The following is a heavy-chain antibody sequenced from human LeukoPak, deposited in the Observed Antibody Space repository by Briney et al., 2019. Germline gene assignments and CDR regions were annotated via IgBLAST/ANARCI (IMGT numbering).Heavy chain of an antibody. CDR3: AKDYCSSTSCEKGY. D-gene: IGHD2-2*01. CDR1: GFTFSSYA. CDR2: ISGSGGST. Sequence: GGSLRLSCAASGFTFSSYAMSWVRQAPGKGLEWVSAISGSGGSTYYADSVKGRFTISRDNSKNTLYLQMNSLRAEDTAVYYCAKDYCSSTSCEKGYWGQGTLVTVSS. V-gene: IGHV3-23*01. J-gene: IGHJ4*02.